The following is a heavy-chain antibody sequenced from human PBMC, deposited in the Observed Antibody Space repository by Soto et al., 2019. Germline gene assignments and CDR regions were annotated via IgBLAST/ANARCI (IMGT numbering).Heavy chain of an antibody. V-gene: IGHV4-31*03. CDR2: IYYGGST. Sequence: PSETLSLTCTVSGGSISSGGYYWSWIRQHPGKGLEWIGYIYYGGSTYYNPSLKSRVTISVDTSKNQFSLNLSSVTAADTAVYYCSGDPGTGDGGFYFDCWGQGALVTVSS. CDR3: SGDPGTGDGGFYFDC. J-gene: IGHJ4*02. D-gene: IGHD7-27*01. CDR1: GGSISSGGYY.